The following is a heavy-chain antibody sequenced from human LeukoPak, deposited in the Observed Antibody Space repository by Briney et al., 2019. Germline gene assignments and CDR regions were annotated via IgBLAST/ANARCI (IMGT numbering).Heavy chain of an antibody. V-gene: IGHV1-2*06. J-gene: IGHJ4*02. CDR3: ARGSIVTIGGPNDY. D-gene: IGHD1-26*01. CDR2: INPNSGDT. Sequence: GASVKVSCKASGYTFIGYYIHWLRQAPAQGLEWMGRINPNSGDTNYAQKFQGRVTVTRDTSITTAYMELSRLISDDTAVYFCARGSIVTIGGPNDYWGQGTLVTVSS. CDR1: GYTFIGYY.